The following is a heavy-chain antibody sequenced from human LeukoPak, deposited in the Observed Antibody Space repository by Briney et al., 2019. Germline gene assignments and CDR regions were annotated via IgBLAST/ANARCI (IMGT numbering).Heavy chain of an antibody. Sequence: SGTLSLTCAVSGGSISSSNWWSWVRQPPGKGLEWIGEIYHSGSTNYNPSLKSRVTISVDTSKNQFSLKLSSVTAADTAVYYCARDGYYDILTGYYPGWFDPWGQGTLVTVSS. D-gene: IGHD3-9*01. CDR1: GGSISSSNW. CDR3: ARDGYYDILTGYYPGWFDP. V-gene: IGHV4-4*02. J-gene: IGHJ5*02. CDR2: IYHSGST.